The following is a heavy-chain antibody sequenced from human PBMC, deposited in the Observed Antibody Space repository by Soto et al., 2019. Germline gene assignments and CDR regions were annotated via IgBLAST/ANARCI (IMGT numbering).Heavy chain of an antibody. CDR2: ISGGSSTI. CDR3: ARDCGKGYGMDV. Sequence: XGSLRLSCAASGFTFSNYNMNWVRQAPGKGLEWLSYISGGSSTIYYADSVKGRFTISRDNAKNSLYLLMNSLRDEDTAVYYCARDCGKGYGMDVWGQGTTVTVSS. CDR1: GFTFSNYN. V-gene: IGHV3-48*02. J-gene: IGHJ6*02.